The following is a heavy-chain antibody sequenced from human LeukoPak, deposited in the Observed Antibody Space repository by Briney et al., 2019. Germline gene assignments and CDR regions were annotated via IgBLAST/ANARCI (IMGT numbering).Heavy chain of an antibody. CDR3: TSGSVVVAAMVRY. D-gene: IGHD2-15*01. J-gene: IGHJ4*02. V-gene: IGHV4-39*01. Sequence: PSETLSLTCTVSGGSISSSMYYWGWIRQPPGKGLEWIGSISYSGSTYYNPSLKSRVTVSVDTSKNQFSLKLSSVTAADTAVYYSTSGSVVVAAMVRYWGQGTLVTVSS. CDR2: ISYSGST. CDR1: GGSISSSMYY.